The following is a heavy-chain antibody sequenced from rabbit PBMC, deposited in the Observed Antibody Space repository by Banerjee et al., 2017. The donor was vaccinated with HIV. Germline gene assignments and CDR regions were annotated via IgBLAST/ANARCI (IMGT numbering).Heavy chain of an antibody. Sequence: QSLEESGGDLVKPGGTLTLTCTASGFSFSSGYDMFWVHQAPGEGLEYIGFIDPDSGSAYYASWAKGRFTISKTSSTTVTLQLTSLTAADTATYFCARAGDEYGEWDLWGQGTLVTVS. V-gene: IGHV1S40*01. CDR1: GFSFSSGYD. J-gene: IGHJ6*01. CDR2: IDPDSGSA. D-gene: IGHD2-1*01. CDR3: ARAGDEYGEWDL.